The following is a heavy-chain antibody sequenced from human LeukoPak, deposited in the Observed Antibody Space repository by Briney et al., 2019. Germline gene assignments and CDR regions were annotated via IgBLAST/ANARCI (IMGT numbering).Heavy chain of an antibody. CDR1: GYTFTDYY. CDR2: INPNSGGT. CDR3: ARAELWDYSDSSGYHNGAFDI. Sequence: ASVKVSCKASGYTFTDYYMHWVRQAPGQGLEWMGWINPNSGGTNFAQKFQGRVTMTRDTSISTAYMELSRLRSDDTAVYYCARAELWDYSDSSGYHNGAFDIWGQGTMVTVSS. V-gene: IGHV1-2*02. J-gene: IGHJ3*02. D-gene: IGHD3-22*01.